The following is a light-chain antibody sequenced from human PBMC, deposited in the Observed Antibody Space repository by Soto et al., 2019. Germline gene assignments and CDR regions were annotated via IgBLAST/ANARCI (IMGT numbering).Light chain of an antibody. J-gene: IGKJ2*01. V-gene: IGKV3-20*01. CDR1: QSIASDY. CDR3: HQYDNTPQT. CDR2: GAS. Sequence: EIVLTQSPATLSLSPGERATLSCRASQSIASDYLAWYQQRPGQAPRLLIYGASSRASGVPDRFSGSGSGTDFSLTISRLEPEDFAVYYCHQYDNTPQTFGQGTKVDIK.